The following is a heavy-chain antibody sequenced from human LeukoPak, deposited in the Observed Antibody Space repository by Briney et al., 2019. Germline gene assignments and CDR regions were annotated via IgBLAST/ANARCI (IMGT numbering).Heavy chain of an antibody. Sequence: GASVKVSCKASGYTFTSYGISWVRQAPGQGLEWMGWISAYNGNTNNAQKLQGRVTMTTDTSTSTAYMELRSLRSDDTAVYYCARSPTRATSGSYFHNKYYFDYWGQGTLVTVSS. CDR3: ARSPTRATSGSYFHNKYYFDY. CDR2: ISAYNGNT. CDR1: GYTFTSYG. D-gene: IGHD1-26*01. V-gene: IGHV1-18*01. J-gene: IGHJ4*02.